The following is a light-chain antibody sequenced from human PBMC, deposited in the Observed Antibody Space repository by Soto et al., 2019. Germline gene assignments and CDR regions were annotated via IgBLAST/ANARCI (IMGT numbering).Light chain of an antibody. CDR3: RLYKSWPFT. CDR1: QSLSSY. Sequence: VLPQSPATLSLSPGERATLSCRASQSLSSYFAWYQQTLGQAPRLLPYDADFRATGVPPRFTASGRVTGFTLAIRSLEQEYVAVYRCRLYKSWPFTSGGATKWEVK. J-gene: IGKJ4*01. CDR2: DAD. V-gene: IGKV3-11*01.